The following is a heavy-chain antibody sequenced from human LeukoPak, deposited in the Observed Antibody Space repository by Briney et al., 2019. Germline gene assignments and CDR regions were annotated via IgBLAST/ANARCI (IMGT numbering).Heavy chain of an antibody. D-gene: IGHD1-1*01. Sequence: PGGSLRLSCAASGFTFSSYWMHWVRQPPGKGLVWVSRINGDGSDTSYADSVRGRFTIFRDNAKNTPYLQMNSLRAEDTAVYYCARLTYIWNFDDFDIWGQGTMATVSS. CDR1: GFTFSSYW. J-gene: IGHJ3*02. V-gene: IGHV3-74*01. CDR2: INGDGSDT. CDR3: ARLTYIWNFDDFDI.